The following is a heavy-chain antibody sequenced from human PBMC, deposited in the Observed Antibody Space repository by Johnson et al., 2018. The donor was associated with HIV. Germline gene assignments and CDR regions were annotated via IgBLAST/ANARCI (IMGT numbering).Heavy chain of an antibody. CDR2: ISGSGSST. V-gene: IGHV3-23*04. D-gene: IGHD4-17*01. CDR3: AKDAYDYGDYGAFDI. Sequence: VQLVESGGGVVQPGRSLRLSCAASGFTFSSYAMSWVRQAPGKGLEWVSTISGSGSSTYYADSVKGRFTISRDNSKNTLYLQMNSLRAEDTAVYYCAKDAYDYGDYGAFDIWGQGTMVTVSS. J-gene: IGHJ3*02. CDR1: GFTFSSYA.